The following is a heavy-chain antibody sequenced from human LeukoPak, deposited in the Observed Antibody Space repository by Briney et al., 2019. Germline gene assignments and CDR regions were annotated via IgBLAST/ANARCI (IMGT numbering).Heavy chain of an antibody. Sequence: GESLKISCKGSGYSFTSYWIGWVRQMPGKGLEWMGIIYPGDSDTRYSPSFQGQVTISADKSISTAYLQWSSLKASDTAMYYCARHVGNPALHYYYGMDVWGQGTTVTVSS. CDR3: ARHVGNPALHYYYGMDV. D-gene: IGHD4-23*01. J-gene: IGHJ6*02. CDR1: GYSFTSYW. V-gene: IGHV5-51*01. CDR2: IYPGDSDT.